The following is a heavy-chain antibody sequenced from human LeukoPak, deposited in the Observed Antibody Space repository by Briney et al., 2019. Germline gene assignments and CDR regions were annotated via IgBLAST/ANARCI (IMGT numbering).Heavy chain of an antibody. CDR3: ANDGARYGGWFDP. J-gene: IGHJ5*02. CDR2: IYYSGST. Sequence: PSETLSLTCTVSGGSISSYYWSWIRQPPGKGLEWIGYIYYSGSTNYNPSLKSRVTISVDTSKHQFSLKLSSVTASDTAVYYCANDGARYGGWFDPWGQGTLVTVSS. D-gene: IGHD3-10*01. CDR1: GGSISSYY. V-gene: IGHV4-59*01.